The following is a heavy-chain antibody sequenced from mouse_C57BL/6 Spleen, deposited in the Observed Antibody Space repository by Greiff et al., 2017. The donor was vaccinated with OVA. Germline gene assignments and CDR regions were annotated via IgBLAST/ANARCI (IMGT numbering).Heavy chain of an antibody. CDR2: INPSTGGT. CDR3: ARSVDY. V-gene: IGHV1-42*01. J-gene: IGHJ4*01. CDR1: GYSFTGYY. Sequence: EVQLQQSGPELVKPGASVKISCKASGYSFTGYYMNWVKQSPEKSLEWIGEINPSTGGTTYNQKFKAKATLTVEKSSSTAYMQLKGLTSEDSAVYYCARSVDYWGQGTSVTVSS.